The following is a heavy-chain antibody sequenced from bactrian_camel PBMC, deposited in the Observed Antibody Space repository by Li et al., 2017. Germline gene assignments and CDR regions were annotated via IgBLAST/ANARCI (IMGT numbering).Heavy chain of an antibody. CDR1: GFRGSDKC. J-gene: IGHJ4*01. Sequence: HVQLVESGGGSVQAGGSLTLSCVASGFRGSDKCMGWFRQAPGKEREGIASIFTGGSIGNYADSVKGRFTISQDNAKNEVYLQMNSLEPEDTAMYYCVVDPRGDFCYTKTARLPSRSAMAYWGRGTQVTVS. D-gene: IGHD6*01. CDR3: VVDPRGDFCYTKTARLPSRSAMAY. V-gene: IGHV3S63*01. CDR2: IFTGGSIG.